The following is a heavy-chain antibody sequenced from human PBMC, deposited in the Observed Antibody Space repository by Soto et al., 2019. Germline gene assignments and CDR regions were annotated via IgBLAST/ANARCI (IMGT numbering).Heavy chain of an antibody. CDR3: ARGGTSGWLKGAYDV. Sequence: QVQLVQSGAEVKKPGSSVKVSCRASGGTLNKHAITWVRRAPGLGLEWLGGIIPMFGIPNYPQKFQGRVTITADDSTNTSPMELISLTSDDTAVYYCARGGTSGWLKGAYDVWGQGTMVTVSS. D-gene: IGHD6-19*01. CDR1: GGTLNKHA. CDR2: IIPMFGIP. V-gene: IGHV1-69*01. J-gene: IGHJ3*01.